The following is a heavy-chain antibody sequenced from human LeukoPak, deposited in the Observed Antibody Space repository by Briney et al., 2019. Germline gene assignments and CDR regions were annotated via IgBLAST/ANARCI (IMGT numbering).Heavy chain of an antibody. Sequence: ASVKVSCKASGYTFTSYDINWVRQATGQGLEWMGWMNHNSGNTGYAQKFQGRVTMTRNTSISTAYMELSSLRSEDTAVYYCARVDYYDSSVFFWGQGTLVTVSS. CDR2: MNHNSGNT. V-gene: IGHV1-8*01. CDR1: GYTFTSYD. CDR3: ARVDYYDSSVFF. J-gene: IGHJ4*02. D-gene: IGHD3-22*01.